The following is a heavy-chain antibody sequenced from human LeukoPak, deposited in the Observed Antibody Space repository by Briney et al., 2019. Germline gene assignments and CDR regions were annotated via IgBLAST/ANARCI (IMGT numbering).Heavy chain of an antibody. D-gene: IGHD3-10*01. J-gene: IGHJ6*03. V-gene: IGHV3-30*02. CDR3: AKGQSWAYYYMDV. CDR1: GFTFSSYG. CDR2: IRYDGSNK. Sequence: PGGSLRLSCAASGFTFSSYGMHWVRQAPGKGLEWVAFIRYDGSNKYYADSVKGRFTISRDNSKNTLYLQMNSLRAEDTAVYDCAKGQSWAYYYMDVWGKGTTVTVSS.